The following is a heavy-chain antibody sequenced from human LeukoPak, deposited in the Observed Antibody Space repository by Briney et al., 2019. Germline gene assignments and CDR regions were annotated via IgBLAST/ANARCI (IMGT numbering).Heavy chain of an antibody. D-gene: IGHD4/OR15-4a*01. J-gene: IGHJ4*02. Sequence: GGSLRLSCAASGFTFSSYGMSWVRQAPGKGLEWVSGISGSGGGTYYADPVKGRFTISRDNVKKMLYLQMKSLRAEDTAVYYCAKDEYGGQGKGYWGQGTLVTVSS. V-gene: IGHV3-23*01. CDR2: ISGSGGGT. CDR3: AKDEYGGQGKGY. CDR1: GFTFSSYG.